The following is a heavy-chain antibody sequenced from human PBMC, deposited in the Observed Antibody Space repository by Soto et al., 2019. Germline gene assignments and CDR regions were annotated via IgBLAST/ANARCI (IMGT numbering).Heavy chain of an antibody. Sequence: SVKVSCKASGGTFSSHAISWVRQAPGRGLEWMGGIIPIFGTTNYAQNFRARVTITADESTSTAYTELSSLTSEDTAVYYCGSVGYCSSTNCLFYYYHYGMDVWGQGTTVTVSS. D-gene: IGHD2-2*03. CDR2: IIPIFGTT. CDR3: GSVGYCSSTNCLFYYYHYGMDV. V-gene: IGHV1-69*13. J-gene: IGHJ6*02. CDR1: GGTFSSHA.